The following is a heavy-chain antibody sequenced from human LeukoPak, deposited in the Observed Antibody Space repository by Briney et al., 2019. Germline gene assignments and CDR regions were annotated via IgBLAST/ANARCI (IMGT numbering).Heavy chain of an antibody. V-gene: IGHV3-23*01. Sequence: PGGSLRLSCAASGFIFSSHVMSWVRQAPGKGLEWVSAISGSGDITSYADSVKGRFTISRDNSENTLHLQMNSLRAEDTAVYYCAKDLGGTYYPFDYWGQGTLVTVSS. J-gene: IGHJ4*02. CDR1: GFIFSSHV. D-gene: IGHD1-26*01. CDR3: AKDLGGTYYPFDY. CDR2: ISGSGDIT.